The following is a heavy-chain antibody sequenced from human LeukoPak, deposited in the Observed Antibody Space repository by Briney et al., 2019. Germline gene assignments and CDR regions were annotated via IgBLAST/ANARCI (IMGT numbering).Heavy chain of an antibody. V-gene: IGHV1-46*01. CDR2: INPDAGRT. D-gene: IGHD7-27*01. Sequence: ASVKVSCKASGDTLTTHYMHGVRQAPGKGLEWMGIINPDAGRTDSAQRFLGRLAMTRDMSTTTVYMELKSLTSEDTAVYFCAAEVDSSDSKWGVYWGQGVLVIVSS. CDR3: AAEVDSSDSKWGVY. J-gene: IGHJ4*02. CDR1: GDTLTTHY.